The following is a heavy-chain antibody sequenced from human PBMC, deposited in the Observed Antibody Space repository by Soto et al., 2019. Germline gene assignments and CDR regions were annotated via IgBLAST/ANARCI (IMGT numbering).Heavy chain of an antibody. CDR3: ARELLRFGDAFDI. CDR2: IYYSGST. J-gene: IGHJ3*02. CDR1: GGSISSGGYY. D-gene: IGHD3-3*01. Sequence: SETLSLTCTVSGGSISSGGYYWSWIRQHPGKGLEWIGYIYYSGSTYYNPSLKSRVTISVDTSKNQFSLKLSSVTAADTAVYYCARELLRFGDAFDIWGQGTMVTVSS. V-gene: IGHV4-31*03.